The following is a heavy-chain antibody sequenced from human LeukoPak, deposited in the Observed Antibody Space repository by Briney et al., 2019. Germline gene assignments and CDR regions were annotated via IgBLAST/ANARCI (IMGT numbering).Heavy chain of an antibody. V-gene: IGHV4-59*08. Sequence: PSETLSLTCSVSGGSISSVYWSWLRQPPGKGLEWIGYIYYSGSTNYNPTLKSRVTISVDTSKNQFSLKLSSVTAADTAVYYCARHAENGSDRFDYWGQGTLVTVSS. D-gene: IGHD5-12*01. CDR3: ARHAENGSDRFDY. CDR1: GGSISSVY. J-gene: IGHJ4*02. CDR2: IYYSGST.